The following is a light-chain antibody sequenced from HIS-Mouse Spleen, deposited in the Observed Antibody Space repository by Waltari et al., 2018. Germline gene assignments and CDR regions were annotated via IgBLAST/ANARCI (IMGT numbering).Light chain of an antibody. J-gene: IGLJ2*01. CDR1: ALPKKY. V-gene: IGLV3-10*01. CDR3: YSTDSSGNHRV. CDR2: EDS. Sequence: SYELTQPPSVSVSPGQTARITCSGDALPKKYAYWYQQKSGQAPALVSYEDSKRPSGIPERFSGSSSGTMATLTISGAQVEDEAAYYCYSTDSSGNHRVFGGGTKLTVL.